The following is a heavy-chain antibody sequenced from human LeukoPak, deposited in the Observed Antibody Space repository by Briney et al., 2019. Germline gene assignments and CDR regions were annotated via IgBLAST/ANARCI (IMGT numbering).Heavy chain of an antibody. D-gene: IGHD3-16*02. CDR3: ARAIYVWGSFRLWDY. Sequence: GGSLILSCAASGFTFDDYDMSWVRQAPGKGLEWVSGINRNGATTGYVDSVKGRLTISRDNVKNSIYLQMSSLRAEDTALYYCARAIYVWGSFRLWDYWGQGTLVTVSS. CDR2: INRNGATT. CDR1: GFTFDDYD. J-gene: IGHJ4*02. V-gene: IGHV3-20*04.